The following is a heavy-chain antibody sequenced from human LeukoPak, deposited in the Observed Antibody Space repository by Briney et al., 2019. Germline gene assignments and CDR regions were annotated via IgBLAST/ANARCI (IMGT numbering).Heavy chain of an antibody. CDR3: ARQTVVSRTGYYFDY. V-gene: IGHV4-59*01. Sequence: PSETLSLTCTVSGGSISSYYWSWIRQPPGKGLEWVGYIYYSGSTNYNPSLKSRVIMSVDTSKNQFSLKLSSVTAADTAVYYCARQTVVSRTGYYFDYWGQGTLVTVSS. D-gene: IGHD3-22*01. CDR2: IYYSGST. J-gene: IGHJ4*02. CDR1: GGSISSYY.